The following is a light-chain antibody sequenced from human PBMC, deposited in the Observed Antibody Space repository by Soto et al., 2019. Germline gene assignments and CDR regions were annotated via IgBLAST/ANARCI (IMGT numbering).Light chain of an antibody. CDR2: EVS. J-gene: IGLJ2*01. Sequence: QSALTQPASVSGSPGQSITISCTGTSSDVGGYNYVSWHQQHPGKAPKLMISEVSNRPSGVSNRFSGSKSGNTASLTISGLQAEDEADYYCSSFTSSSTVVFGGGTKLTVL. CDR3: SSFTSSSTVV. V-gene: IGLV2-14*01. CDR1: SSDVGGYNY.